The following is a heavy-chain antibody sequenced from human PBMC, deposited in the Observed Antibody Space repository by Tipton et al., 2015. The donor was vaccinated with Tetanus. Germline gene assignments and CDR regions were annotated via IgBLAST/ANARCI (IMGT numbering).Heavy chain of an antibody. Sequence: TLSLTCTVSGGSVSSGSYYWSWIRQPPGKGLEWIGDIYYSGSTNYNPSLKSRVTISVDTSKNQFSLKLSTVTAADTAVYYCARGPAGGFGELGYWGQGTLVTVSS. D-gene: IGHD3-10*01. CDR1: GGSVSSGSYY. CDR3: ARGPAGGFGELGY. V-gene: IGHV4-61*01. J-gene: IGHJ4*02. CDR2: IYYSGST.